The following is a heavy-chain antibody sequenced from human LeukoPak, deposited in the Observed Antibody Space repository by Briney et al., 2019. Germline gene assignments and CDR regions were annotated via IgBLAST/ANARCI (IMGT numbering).Heavy chain of an antibody. CDR3: AKDLQASLYYLHYYFDY. CDR1: GFTLSSYA. V-gene: IGHV3-23*01. Sequence: GGSLRLSCAASGFTLSSYAMSWVRQAPGKGLEWVSAISGSGGSTYYADSVKGRFTISRDNSKNTLYLQMNSLRAEDTAVYYCAKDLQASLYYLHYYFDYWGQGTLVTVSS. J-gene: IGHJ4*02. D-gene: IGHD2-8*01. CDR2: ISGSGGST.